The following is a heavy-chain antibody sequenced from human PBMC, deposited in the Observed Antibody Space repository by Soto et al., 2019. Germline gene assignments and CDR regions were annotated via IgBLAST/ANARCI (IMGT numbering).Heavy chain of an antibody. CDR2: ISGSGSTI. CDR3: AKVFYYYDSSGYYYFDY. Sequence: GSLRLSCAASGFTFSSYAVSWVRQAPGKGPEWISSISGSGSTIYYADSVKGRFTISRDNSKNTLYLQMSSLRAEDTAVYYCAKVFYYYDSSGYYYFDYWGQGTLVTVSS. V-gene: IGHV3-23*01. J-gene: IGHJ4*02. D-gene: IGHD3-22*01. CDR1: GFTFSSYA.